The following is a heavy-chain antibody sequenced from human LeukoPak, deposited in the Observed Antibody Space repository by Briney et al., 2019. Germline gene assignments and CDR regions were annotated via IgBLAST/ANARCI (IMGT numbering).Heavy chain of an antibody. Sequence: GGSLRLSCAASGFTFSSYAMHWVRQAPGKGLEWVAVISYDGSNKYYADSVKGRFTISRDNSKNTLYPQMNSLRAEDTAVYYCARDTPEYSSGWYKFDYWGQGTLVTVSS. CDR3: ARDTPEYSSGWYKFDY. J-gene: IGHJ4*02. D-gene: IGHD6-19*01. CDR2: ISYDGSNK. V-gene: IGHV3-30-3*01. CDR1: GFTFSSYA.